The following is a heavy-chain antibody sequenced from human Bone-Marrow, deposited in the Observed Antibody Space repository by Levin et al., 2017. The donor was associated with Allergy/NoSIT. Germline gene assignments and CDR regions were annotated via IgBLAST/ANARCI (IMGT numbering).Heavy chain of an antibody. CDR3: ARDTFDGDYASAFDI. J-gene: IGHJ3*02. V-gene: IGHV4-30-4*01. CDR2: IYYSGST. D-gene: IGHD4-17*01. Sequence: SQTLSLTCTVSGGSISSGDYYWSWIRQPPGKGLEWIGYIYYSGSTYYNPSLKSRVTISVDTSKNQFSLKLSSVTAADTAVYYCARDTFDGDYASAFDIWGQGTMVTVSS. CDR1: GGSISSGDYY.